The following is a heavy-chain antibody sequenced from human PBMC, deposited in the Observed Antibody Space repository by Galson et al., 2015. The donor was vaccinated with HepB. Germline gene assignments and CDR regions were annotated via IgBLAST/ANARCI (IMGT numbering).Heavy chain of an antibody. J-gene: IGHJ4*02. V-gene: IGHV3-48*01. D-gene: IGHD3-16*01. Sequence: SLRLSCAASGFTFSSYSMNWVRQAPGKGLEWVSYISSSSSTIYYADSVKGRFTISRDNAKNSLYLQMNSLRAEDTAAYYCARDGGISGGLFDYWGQGTLVTVSS. CDR3: ARDGGISGGLFDY. CDR1: GFTFSSYS. CDR2: ISSSSSTI.